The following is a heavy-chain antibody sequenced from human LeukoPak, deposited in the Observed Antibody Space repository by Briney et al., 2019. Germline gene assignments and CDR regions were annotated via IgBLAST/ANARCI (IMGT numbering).Heavy chain of an antibody. J-gene: IGHJ5*02. CDR3: ATGPGYYGSGSYLLHIDP. CDR1: GYTFTGYY. Sequence: ASVKVSCNTFGYTFTGYYMHWVRQAPGQGLEWMGGFDPEDGETIYAQKFQGRVTMTEDTSTDTAYMELSSLRSEDTAVYYCATGPGYYGSGSYLLHIDPWGQGTLVTVSS. D-gene: IGHD3-10*01. CDR2: FDPEDGET. V-gene: IGHV1-24*01.